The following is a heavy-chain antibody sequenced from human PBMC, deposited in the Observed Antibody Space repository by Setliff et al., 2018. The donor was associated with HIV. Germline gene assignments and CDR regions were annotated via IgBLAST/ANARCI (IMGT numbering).Heavy chain of an antibody. Sequence: SETLSLTCVVYGGSYSGYYYSWIRQPPGKGLEWIGEINHSGSTNYHASLKSGVTISVDTSKNQFSLKLSFVTAADTAVYYCARVIGWNDAGDYWGRGTLVTVSS. J-gene: IGHJ4*02. D-gene: IGHD1-1*01. CDR2: INHSGST. CDR1: GGSYSGYY. V-gene: IGHV4-34*01. CDR3: ARVIGWNDAGDY.